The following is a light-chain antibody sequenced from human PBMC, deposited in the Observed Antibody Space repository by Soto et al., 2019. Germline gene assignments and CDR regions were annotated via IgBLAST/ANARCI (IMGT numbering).Light chain of an antibody. V-gene: IGKV1-39*01. J-gene: IGKJ4*02. CDR2: AAS. CDR1: QSISSY. CDR3: QQSYSTPHT. Sequence: DIQMTQSPSSLSASVGDRVTITCRASQSISSYLNWYQQKPRKAPKLLIYAASSLESGVPSKFSGSGSGTYFTLTISSLQPEDFATYYCQQSYSTPHTFGGGTKVEIK.